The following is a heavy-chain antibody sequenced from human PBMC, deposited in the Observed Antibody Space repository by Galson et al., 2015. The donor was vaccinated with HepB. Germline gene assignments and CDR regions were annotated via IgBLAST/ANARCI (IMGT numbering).Heavy chain of an antibody. CDR1: GFTFSSYA. CDR3: AKDQRYDSGWPLDY. V-gene: IGHV3-23*01. J-gene: IGHJ4*02. CDR2: ISGSGGST. D-gene: IGHD6-19*01. Sequence: SLRLSCAASGFTFSSYAMTWVRQAPGKGLEWVSVISGSGGSTYYADSVKGRFTISRDNSKYMLYLQMNSLRAEDTAVYNCAKDQRYDSGWPLDYWGQGTLVTVSS.